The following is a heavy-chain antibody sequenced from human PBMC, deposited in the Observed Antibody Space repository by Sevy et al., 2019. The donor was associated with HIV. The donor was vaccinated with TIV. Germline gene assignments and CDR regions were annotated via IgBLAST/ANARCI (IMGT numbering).Heavy chain of an antibody. D-gene: IGHD2-15*01. CDR3: ARHRVGRCYSALQF. J-gene: IGHJ4*02. CDR2: VCGNDGST. CDR1: GSTFTNYG. V-gene: IGHV3-23*01. Sequence: GGSLRLSCAASGSTFTNYGMGWVRRAPGKVLEWVSGVCGNDGSTYYADTVKGRFTISRDNSKNTLNLQMNSLRAEDTAVYYCARHRVGRCYSALQFWGQGTLVTVSS.